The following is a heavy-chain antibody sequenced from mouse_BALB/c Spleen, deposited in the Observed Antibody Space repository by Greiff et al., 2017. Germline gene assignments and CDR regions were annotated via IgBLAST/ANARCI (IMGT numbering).Heavy chain of an antibody. V-gene: IGHV1-14*01. Sequence: VQLQQSGPELVKPGASVKMSCKASGYTFTSYVMHWVKQKPRQGLEWIGYINPYNDGTKYNEKFKGKAPLTSDKSSSTAYMELSSLTSEDSAVYYCAKGDYRYDERGFAYWGQGTLVTVSA. CDR2: INPYNDGT. J-gene: IGHJ3*01. CDR1: GYTFTSYV. D-gene: IGHD2-14*01. CDR3: AKGDYRYDERGFAY.